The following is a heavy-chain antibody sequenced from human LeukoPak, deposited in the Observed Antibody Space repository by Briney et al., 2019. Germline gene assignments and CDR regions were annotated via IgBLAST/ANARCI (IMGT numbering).Heavy chain of an antibody. Sequence: GGSLRLSCAASGFTFSSYWMSWVRQAPGKGLEWVANIKQDESEEVYVDSVKGRFTISRDNAKNSLFLQMNTLRAEDTAVYYCARDPYSSTWSYRMDVWGQGTTVTVSS. D-gene: IGHD6-6*01. CDR3: ARDPYSSTWSYRMDV. CDR2: IKQDESEE. CDR1: GFTFSSYW. V-gene: IGHV3-7*05. J-gene: IGHJ6*02.